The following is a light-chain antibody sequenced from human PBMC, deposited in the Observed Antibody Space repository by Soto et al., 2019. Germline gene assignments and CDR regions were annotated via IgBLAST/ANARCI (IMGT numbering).Light chain of an antibody. CDR3: QHCRDMPLT. CDR1: HDISNY. Sequence: IKMTQSPSSLSASVGDRVTITCQASHDISNYLNWYQQRPGKAPKLLIYDASTLETGVPSRFRGSGYGTDFTLTITSLQPGDIATYYCQHCRDMPLTFGGGTKVDIK. CDR2: DAS. J-gene: IGKJ4*01. V-gene: IGKV1-33*01.